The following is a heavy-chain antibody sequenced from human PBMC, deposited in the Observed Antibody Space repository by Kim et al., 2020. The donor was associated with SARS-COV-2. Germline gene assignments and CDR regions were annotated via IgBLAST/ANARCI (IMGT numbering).Heavy chain of an antibody. V-gene: IGHV3-11*06. J-gene: IGHJ6*02. CDR3: ARRRSSTTSYGMDV. D-gene: IGHD2-2*01. Sequence: KCRFTIPRNNAKNSLYLQMNSRRAEDTAVYYCARRRSSTTSYGMDVWGQGTTVTVSS.